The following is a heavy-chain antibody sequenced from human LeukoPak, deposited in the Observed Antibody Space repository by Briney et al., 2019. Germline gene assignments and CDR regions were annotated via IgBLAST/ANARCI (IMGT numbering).Heavy chain of an antibody. V-gene: IGHV3-23*01. Sequence: GGSLRLSCAASGFTFSSYAMSWVRQAPGKGLEWVSAISGSGGSTYYADSVKGRFTISRDNSKNTLYLQMNSLRAEDTAVYYCAKDQLNNYDYATERFDYWGQGTLVTVSS. CDR1: GFTFSSYA. CDR2: ISGSGGST. CDR3: AKDQLNNYDYATERFDY. J-gene: IGHJ4*02. D-gene: IGHD3-16*01.